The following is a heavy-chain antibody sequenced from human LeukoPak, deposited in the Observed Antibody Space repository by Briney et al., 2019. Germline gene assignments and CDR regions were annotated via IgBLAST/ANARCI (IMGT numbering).Heavy chain of an antibody. J-gene: IGHJ4*02. D-gene: IGHD3-22*01. CDR3: ARHPVYYYDSSGLLHFDY. V-gene: IGHV4-39*01. Sequence: PSETLSLTCTVSGGSISSSSYYWGWIRQPPGEGLEWIGSIYYSGSTYYNPSLKSRVTISVDTSKNQFSLKLSSVTAADTAVYYCARHPVYYYDSSGLLHFDYWGQGTLVTVSS. CDR2: IYYSGST. CDR1: GGSISSSSYY.